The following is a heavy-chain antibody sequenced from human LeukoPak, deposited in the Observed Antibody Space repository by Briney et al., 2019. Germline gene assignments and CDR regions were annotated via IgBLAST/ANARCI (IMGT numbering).Heavy chain of an antibody. CDR2: INHSGST. Sequence: SETLSLTCAVYGGSFSGYYWSWIRQPPGEGLEWIGEINHSGSTNYNPSLKSRVTISVDTSKNQFSLKLSSVTAADTAVYYCARGYYDSSGYYCGFDYWGQGTLVTVSS. J-gene: IGHJ4*02. CDR1: GGSFSGYY. CDR3: ARGYYDSSGYYCGFDY. D-gene: IGHD3-22*01. V-gene: IGHV4-34*01.